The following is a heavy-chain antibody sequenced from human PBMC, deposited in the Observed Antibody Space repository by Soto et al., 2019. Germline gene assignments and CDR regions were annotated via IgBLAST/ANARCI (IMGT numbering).Heavy chain of an antibody. CDR3: ARIGIAATYGMDV. CDR2: ISSSSSYI. J-gene: IGHJ6*02. Sequence: GGSLRLSCAASGFTFSSYSMNWVRQAPGKGLEWVSSISSSSSYIYYADSVKGRFTISRDNAKNSLYLQMNSLRAEDTAVYYCARIGIAATYGMDVWGQGTTVTVSS. CDR1: GFTFSSYS. V-gene: IGHV3-21*01. D-gene: IGHD6-13*01.